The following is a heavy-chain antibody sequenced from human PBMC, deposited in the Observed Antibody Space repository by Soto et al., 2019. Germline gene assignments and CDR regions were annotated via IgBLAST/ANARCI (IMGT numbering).Heavy chain of an antibody. CDR3: ARIGIAATYGMDV. CDR2: ISSSSSYI. J-gene: IGHJ6*02. Sequence: GGSLRLSCAASGFTFSSYSMNWVRQAPGKGLEWVSSISSSSSYIYYADSVKGRFTISRDNAKNSLYLQMNSLRAEDTAVYYCARIGIAATYGMDVWGQGTTVTVSS. CDR1: GFTFSSYS. V-gene: IGHV3-21*01. D-gene: IGHD6-13*01.